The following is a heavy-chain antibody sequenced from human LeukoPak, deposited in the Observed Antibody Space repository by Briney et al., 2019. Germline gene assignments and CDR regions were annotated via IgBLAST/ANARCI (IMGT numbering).Heavy chain of an antibody. CDR2: IDYDGST. CDR3: ASRKLGNDY. D-gene: IGHD7-27*01. CDR1: GGSISVYY. V-gene: IGHV4-59*01. J-gene: IGHJ4*02. Sequence: KSSETLSLTCTVSGGSISVYYWSWVRQPPGKGLEWIGYIDYDGSTTYNPALKSRVTMSVDTSKNQFSLKLTSVTAADTAVYYCASRKLGNDYWGQGTLVTVSS.